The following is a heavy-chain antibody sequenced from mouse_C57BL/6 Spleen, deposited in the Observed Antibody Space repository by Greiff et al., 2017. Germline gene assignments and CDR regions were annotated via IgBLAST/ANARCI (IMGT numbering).Heavy chain of an antibody. CDR3: ARSRGDYGNYDAMDY. J-gene: IGHJ4*01. CDR1: GYTFTSYW. D-gene: IGHD2-1*01. Sequence: QVQLQQPGAELVRPGTSVKLSCKASGYTFTSYWMHWVKQRPGQGLEWIGVIDPSDSYTNYNQKFKGKATLTVDTSSSTAYMQLSSLTSEDSAVYYCARSRGDYGNYDAMDYWGQGTSVTVSS. CDR2: IDPSDSYT. V-gene: IGHV1-59*01.